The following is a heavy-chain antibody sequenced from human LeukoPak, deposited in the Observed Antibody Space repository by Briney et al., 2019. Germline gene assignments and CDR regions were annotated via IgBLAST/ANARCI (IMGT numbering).Heavy chain of an antibody. CDR2: ISSSGGYI. CDR3: ARRRDYFDY. V-gene: IGHV3-11*01. J-gene: IGHJ4*02. Sequence: PGGSLRLSCVVSGFDLSDYYMSWIRQAPGKGLEWISYISSSGGYIYFADSVKGRFTMSRDNARGSLYLQMNSLTADDTATYYCARRRDYFDYWGQGTLVTVSS. CDR1: GFDLSDYY.